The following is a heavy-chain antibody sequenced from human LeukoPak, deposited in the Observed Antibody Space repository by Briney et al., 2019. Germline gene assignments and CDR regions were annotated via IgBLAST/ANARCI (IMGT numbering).Heavy chain of an antibody. V-gene: IGHV4-59*12. CDR1: GGSISSYY. J-gene: IGHJ3*02. Sequence: SETLSLTCTVSGGSISSYYWSWIRQPPGKGLEWIGFIYYTGSTNYNPSLKSRVTISIDSSKNQFSLKLSSVTAADTAVYYCARVHPQKERAFDIWGQGTMVTVSS. CDR2: IYYTGST. CDR3: ARVHPQKERAFDI.